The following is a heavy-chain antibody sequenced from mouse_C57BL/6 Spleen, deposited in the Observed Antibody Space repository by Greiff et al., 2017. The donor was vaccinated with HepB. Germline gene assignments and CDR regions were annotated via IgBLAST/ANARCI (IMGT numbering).Heavy chain of an antibody. D-gene: IGHD1-1*01. Sequence: QVHVKQSGAELVRPGASVTLSCKASGYTFTDYEMHWVKQTPVHGLEWIGAIDPETGGTAYNQKFKGKAILTADKSSSTAYMELRSLTSEDSAVYYCTSNYGSSYDYWGQGTTLTVSS. J-gene: IGHJ2*01. CDR3: TSNYGSSYDY. V-gene: IGHV1-15*01. CDR2: IDPETGGT. CDR1: GYTFTDYE.